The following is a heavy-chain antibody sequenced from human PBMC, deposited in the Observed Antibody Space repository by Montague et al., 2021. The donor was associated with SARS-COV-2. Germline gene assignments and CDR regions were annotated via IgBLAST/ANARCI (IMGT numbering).Heavy chain of an antibody. V-gene: IGHV4-59*02. Sequence: SETLSLTCTVSGASVGSSDWGWIRQPPGKGLEWIGYFYSVGSTDYNPSRKSRATISRDTSKNQFSLKVRSVTAADTAVYYCARGTMTADAFDIWGQGTMVTVSS. D-gene: IGHD1-14*01. CDR2: FYSVGST. CDR3: ARGTMTADAFDI. J-gene: IGHJ3*02. CDR1: GASVGSSD.